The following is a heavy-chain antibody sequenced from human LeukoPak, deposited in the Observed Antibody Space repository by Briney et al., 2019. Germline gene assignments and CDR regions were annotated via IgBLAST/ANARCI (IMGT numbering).Heavy chain of an antibody. J-gene: IGHJ4*02. CDR2: ISSSSVYI. V-gene: IGHV3-21*04. D-gene: IGHD3-16*01. CDR3: ARVYYDHVMGPTTHFDY. Sequence: TGGSLRLSCAASGFTFSTYSMKWVRQAPGKGLEWVSSISSSSVYIYYADSVKGRFTISRDNAKNSLYLQMNSLRAEDTALYYCARVYYDHVMGPTTHFDYWGQGTLVTVSS. CDR1: GFTFSTYS.